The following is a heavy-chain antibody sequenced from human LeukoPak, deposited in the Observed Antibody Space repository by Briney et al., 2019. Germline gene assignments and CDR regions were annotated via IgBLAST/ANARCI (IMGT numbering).Heavy chain of an antibody. D-gene: IGHD3-10*01. J-gene: IGHJ4*02. CDR2: IYYSGST. V-gene: IGHV4-59*12. Sequence: SETLSLTCTVSGGSISSYYWSWIRQPPGKGLEWIGYIYYSGSTKYNPSLKSRVAISVDTSKNHFSLKLASVTAADTAVYYCARETISYYYGPGGIDYRGQGTLVTVSS. CDR3: ARETISYYYGPGGIDY. CDR1: GGSISSYY.